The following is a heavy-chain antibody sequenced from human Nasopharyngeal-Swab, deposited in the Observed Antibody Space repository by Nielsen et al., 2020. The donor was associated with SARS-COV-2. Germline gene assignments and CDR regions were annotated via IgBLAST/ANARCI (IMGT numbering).Heavy chain of an antibody. J-gene: IGHJ4*02. D-gene: IGHD2-8*01. CDR3: ARMVYPYTGIDY. Sequence: GGSLRLSCAASGFTFSSYSMNWVRQAPGKGLEWVSSISSSSSYIYYADSVKGRFTISRDNAKHSLYLQMNSLRAEDTAVYYCARMVYPYTGIDYWGQGTLVTVSS. V-gene: IGHV3-21*01. CDR1: GFTFSSYS. CDR2: ISSSSSYI.